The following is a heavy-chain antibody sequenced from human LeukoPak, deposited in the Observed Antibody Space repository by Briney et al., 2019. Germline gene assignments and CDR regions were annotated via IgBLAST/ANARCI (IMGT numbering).Heavy chain of an antibody. CDR1: GFTFSSCS. CDR3: AKAIFGVVNDFYFMDV. Sequence: GGSLRLSCAASGFTFSSCSMNWVRLAPGKGLEWVSSINSDGDYIYYADLLKGRFTISRDNGKNSLYLQMNSLRAEDSAVYYCAKAIFGVVNDFYFMDVWGKGTTVTVSS. D-gene: IGHD3-3*01. J-gene: IGHJ6*03. CDR2: INSDGDYI. V-gene: IGHV3-21*01.